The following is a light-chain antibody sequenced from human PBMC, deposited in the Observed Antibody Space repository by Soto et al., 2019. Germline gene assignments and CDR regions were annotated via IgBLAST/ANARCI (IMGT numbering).Light chain of an antibody. J-gene: IGKJ4*01. CDR1: QVISIY. V-gene: IGKV1-27*01. Sequence: DIQMTQSPSSLSASVGDRVTITCRASQVISIYLAWYQQKPGKVPKLLIYATSTLQSGVPSRFSGSGSGTDFTLTISSLQPEDVGTYYCQKYDSAPLLAFGGGTKVDIK. CDR2: ATS. CDR3: QKYDSAPLLA.